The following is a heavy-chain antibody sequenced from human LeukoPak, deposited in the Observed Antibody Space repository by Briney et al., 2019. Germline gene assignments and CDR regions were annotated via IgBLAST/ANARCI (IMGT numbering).Heavy chain of an antibody. Sequence: PGGSLRLSCAASGFTFSSYWMSWVRQAPGKGLEWVANIKYDGSEKYYVDSVKGRFAISRDNAKDSLYLQMNSLRAEDPAVYYCARDRGTKYYFDYWGQGTLVTVSS. CDR1: GFTFSSYW. J-gene: IGHJ4*02. V-gene: IGHV3-7*01. D-gene: IGHD1-26*01. CDR3: ARDRGTKYYFDY. CDR2: IKYDGSEK.